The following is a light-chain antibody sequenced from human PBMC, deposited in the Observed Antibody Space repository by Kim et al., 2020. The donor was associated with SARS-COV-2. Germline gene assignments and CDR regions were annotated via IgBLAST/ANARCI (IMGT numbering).Light chain of an antibody. J-gene: IGKJ1*01. Sequence: EIVLTQSPDPLSLSPGERATLSCRASQTVSSRSVNWYQQKPGQAPRLLIYDAYRRATGVPDRFRGSGSGTDFTLTISRLEPEDFAVYHGQQYGSLPWTFGQGTKVDIK. CDR3: QQYGSLPWT. CDR2: DAY. CDR1: QTVSSRS. V-gene: IGKV3-20*01.